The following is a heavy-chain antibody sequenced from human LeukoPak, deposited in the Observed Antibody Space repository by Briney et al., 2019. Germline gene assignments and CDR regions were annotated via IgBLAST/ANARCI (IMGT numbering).Heavy chain of an antibody. V-gene: IGHV4-59*01. Sequence: SETLSLTCTVSGGSISSYYWSWIRQPPGKGLEWIGYIYYTGSTNYNPSLKSRVTISVDTSKNQFSLKLSSVTAADTAVYYCARVDSSNWYDSRGYFDYWGQGTLVTVSS. CDR3: ARVDSSNWYDSRGYFDY. D-gene: IGHD6-13*01. CDR1: GGSISSYY. CDR2: IYYTGST. J-gene: IGHJ4*02.